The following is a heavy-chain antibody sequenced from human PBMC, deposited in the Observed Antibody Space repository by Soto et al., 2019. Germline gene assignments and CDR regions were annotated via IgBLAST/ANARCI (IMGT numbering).Heavy chain of an antibody. CDR2: INAGNGNT. V-gene: IGHV1-3*01. J-gene: IGHJ6*03. D-gene: IGHD7-27*01. CDR1: GYTFTSYA. Sequence: SVKVSCKASGYTFTSYAMHWVRQAPGQRLEWMGWINAGNGNTKYSQKFQGRVTITRDTSASTAYMELSSLRSEDTAVYYCARELTGDEDYYYYLDVWGKGTTVTVSS. CDR3: ARELTGDEDYYYYLDV.